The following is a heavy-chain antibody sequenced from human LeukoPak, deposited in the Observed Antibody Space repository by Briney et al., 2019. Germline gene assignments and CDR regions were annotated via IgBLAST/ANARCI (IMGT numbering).Heavy chain of an antibody. Sequence: GGSLRLSCAASGFTFSSYGMHWVRQAPGKGLEWVAFIRYDGSNKYYADSVKGRFTISRDNSKNTLYLQMNSLRAEDTAVYYCAKDLYSGGLGYYYMDVWGKGTTVTVSS. D-gene: IGHD1-26*01. CDR1: GFTFSSYG. J-gene: IGHJ6*03. CDR3: AKDLYSGGLGYYYMDV. CDR2: IRYDGSNK. V-gene: IGHV3-30*02.